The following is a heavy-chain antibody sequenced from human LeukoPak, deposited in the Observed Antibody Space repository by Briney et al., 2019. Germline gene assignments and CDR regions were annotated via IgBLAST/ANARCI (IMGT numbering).Heavy chain of an antibody. CDR3: ARDDYDLWSGYGHNWFDP. Sequence: ASVKVSCKASGYTFTSYAMNWVRQAPGQGLEWMGWINTNTGNPTYAQGFTGRFVFSLDTSVSTAYLQISSLKAEDTAVYYCARDDYDLWSGYGHNWFDPWGQGTLVTVSS. J-gene: IGHJ5*02. CDR2: INTNTGNP. CDR1: GYTFTSYA. V-gene: IGHV7-4-1*02. D-gene: IGHD3-3*01.